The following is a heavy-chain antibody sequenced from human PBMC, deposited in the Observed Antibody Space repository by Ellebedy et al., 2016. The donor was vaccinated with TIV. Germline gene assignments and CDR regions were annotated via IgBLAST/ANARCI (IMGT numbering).Heavy chain of an antibody. Sequence: SETLSLTCTVSGGSINCNYRSWIRQTPGKGLEWLGHISYTGTTNYNPSLKSRVTISEDTSKNPCSLSLSSVTAADTAVYYCARQLGVKRAIRDLWGQGTLVTVSS. V-gene: IGHV4-59*01. D-gene: IGHD7-27*01. J-gene: IGHJ5*02. CDR3: ARQLGVKRAIRDL. CDR2: ISYTGTT. CDR1: GGSINCNY.